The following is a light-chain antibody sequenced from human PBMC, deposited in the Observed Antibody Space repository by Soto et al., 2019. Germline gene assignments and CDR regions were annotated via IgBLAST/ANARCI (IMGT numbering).Light chain of an antibody. CDR3: QQCNSYSRT. J-gene: IGKJ1*01. Sequence: DIQMTQSPSTLSASVGDRVTITCRAGQSIGTWLAWYQQKPGKVPKLLIYKASNLERGVPSRFSGSGSGTEFTLTISSLQPDDFATYYCQQCNSYSRTFGQGTKVEIK. CDR2: KAS. CDR1: QSIGTW. V-gene: IGKV1-5*03.